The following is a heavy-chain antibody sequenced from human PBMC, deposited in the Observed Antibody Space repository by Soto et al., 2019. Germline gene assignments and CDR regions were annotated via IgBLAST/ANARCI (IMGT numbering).Heavy chain of an antibody. J-gene: IGHJ6*02. D-gene: IGHD6-13*01. CDR3: ARLSPLILAGTSYYHSMDV. CDR2: THYSGST. CDR1: DDSITRYH. V-gene: IGHV4-59*12. Sequence: SXTLCLTCTVSDDSITRYHWSWIRRPPGNGLELIGYTHYSGSTNYNPSLMSRLTMSVDSSKNQFSLNLRSVTAADTAVYYCARLSPLILAGTSYYHSMDVWGQGAPVTVSS.